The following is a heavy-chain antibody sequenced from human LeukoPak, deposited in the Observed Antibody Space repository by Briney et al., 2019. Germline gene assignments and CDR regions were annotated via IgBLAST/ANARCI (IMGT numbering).Heavy chain of an antibody. J-gene: IGHJ6*03. CDR1: GYTFTGYY. CDR3: ARKWVYSSSSDYYYYMDV. D-gene: IGHD6-6*01. V-gene: IGHV1-2*02. Sequence: GASVKVSCKASGYTFTGYYMHWVRQAPGQGLEWMGWINPNSGGTNYAQKFQGRVTMTRDTSISTAYMELSRLRSDDMAVYYCARKWVYSSSSDYYYYMDVWGKGTTVTVSS. CDR2: INPNSGGT.